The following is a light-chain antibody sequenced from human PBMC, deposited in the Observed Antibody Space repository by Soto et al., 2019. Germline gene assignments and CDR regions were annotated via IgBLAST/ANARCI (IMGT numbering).Light chain of an antibody. V-gene: IGLV2-14*03. CDR3: TSYSSSSTPVV. J-gene: IGLJ3*02. Sequence: QSALTQPASVSGSPGQSITISCTGTSSDIGSYTYVSWYQQHPGKAPKFIIYGVSNRPSGVSHRFSGSRSGNTASLTISGLQTEDEADYYCTSYSSSSTPVVFGGGTKLTVL. CDR1: SSDIGSYTY. CDR2: GVS.